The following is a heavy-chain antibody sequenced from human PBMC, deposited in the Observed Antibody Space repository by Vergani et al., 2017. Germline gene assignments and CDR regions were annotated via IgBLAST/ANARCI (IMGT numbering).Heavy chain of an antibody. V-gene: IGHV3-9*01. CDR2: ISWNSGAV. J-gene: IGHJ4*02. CDR1: GITFWKFG. D-gene: IGHD1-1*01. CDR3: ARVLSGTIDY. Sequence: EVDLVESGGGLAQPGGSLRLSCEASGITFWKFGMHWVRQGPGKGLEWVSGISWNSGAVDYADSVRGRFTISRDNAKNSLFLEMNSLRFEDTAVYYCARVLSGTIDYWGQGTLVTVSS.